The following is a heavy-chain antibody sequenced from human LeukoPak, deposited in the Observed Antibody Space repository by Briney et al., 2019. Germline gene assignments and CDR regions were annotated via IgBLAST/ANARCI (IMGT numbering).Heavy chain of an antibody. CDR1: GGSISSYY. D-gene: IGHD3-10*01. V-gene: IGHV4-4*07. CDR3: ATTGLVRGVYGYYFDY. J-gene: IGHJ4*02. CDR2: IYTSGST. Sequence: PSETLSLTCTVSGGSISSYYWSWIRQPAGKGLEWIGRIYTSGSTNYNPSLKSRVTMSVDTSKNQFSLKLSSVTAADTAVYYCATTGLVRGVYGYYFDYWGQGTLVTASS.